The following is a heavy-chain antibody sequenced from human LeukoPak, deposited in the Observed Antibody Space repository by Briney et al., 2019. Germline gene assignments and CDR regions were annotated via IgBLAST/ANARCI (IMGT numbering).Heavy chain of an antibody. J-gene: IGHJ4*02. Sequence: SETLSLTCTVSGGSISSYYWSWIRQPPGKGLEWIGYIYYSGSTNYNPSLKSRVTISVDTSKNQFSLKLSSVTAADTAVYYCARERIYYDSSGCSYFDYWGQGTLVTVSS. D-gene: IGHD3-22*01. CDR2: IYYSGST. V-gene: IGHV4-59*01. CDR1: GGSISSYY. CDR3: ARERIYYDSSGCSYFDY.